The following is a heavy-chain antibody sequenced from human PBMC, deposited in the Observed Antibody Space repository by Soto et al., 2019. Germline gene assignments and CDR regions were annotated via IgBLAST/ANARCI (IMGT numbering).Heavy chain of an antibody. J-gene: IGHJ6*02. CDR3: ARDSDWNYCYYGMDV. V-gene: IGHV4-59*01. CDR1: GGSISSYY. Sequence: LSLTCTVSGGSISSYYWSWIRQPPGKGLEWIGYIYYSGSTNYNPSLKSRVTISVDTSKNQFSLKLSSVTAADTAVYYCARDSDWNYCYYGMDVWGQGTTVTVSS. D-gene: IGHD1-1*01. CDR2: IYYSGST.